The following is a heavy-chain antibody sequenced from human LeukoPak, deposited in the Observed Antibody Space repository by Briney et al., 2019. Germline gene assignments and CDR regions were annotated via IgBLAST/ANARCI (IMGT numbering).Heavy chain of an antibody. J-gene: IGHJ5*02. CDR3: ARPLPLGYCSGGSCYGRGAWFDR. CDR2: IYHSGST. CDR1: GGSISSSNW. Sequence: PSETLSLTCAVSGGSISSSNWWRWVRPPPGKGLEWIGQIYHSGSTNYNPSLKSRVTISVDKSKNQFSLKLRSVTAADTAVYYCARPLPLGYCSGGSCYGRGAWFDRWGQGTLVTVSS. V-gene: IGHV4-4*02. D-gene: IGHD2-15*01.